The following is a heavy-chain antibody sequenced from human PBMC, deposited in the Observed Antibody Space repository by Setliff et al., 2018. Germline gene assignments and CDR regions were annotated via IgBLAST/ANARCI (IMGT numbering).Heavy chain of an antibody. J-gene: IGHJ4*02. CDR2: ISHGVST. CDR1: GASVTSFDYY. Sequence: SETLSLTCTVSGASVTSFDYYWSWIRQPPGKGLEYIGHISHGVSTSYSPSLKSRLSISADTSTNQFSLKLTSVTDADTAVYYCARTHCTTTSCFSFHYWGQGTVVTVSS. CDR3: ARTHCTTTSCFSFHY. D-gene: IGHD2-2*01. V-gene: IGHV4-30-4*01.